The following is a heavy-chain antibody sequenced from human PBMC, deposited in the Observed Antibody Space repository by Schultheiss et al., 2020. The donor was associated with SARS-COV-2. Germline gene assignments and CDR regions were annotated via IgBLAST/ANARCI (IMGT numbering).Heavy chain of an antibody. CDR2: ISSSSSYI. CDR3: AREDSGVQLWY. D-gene: IGHD5-18*01. J-gene: IGHJ4*02. Sequence: GGSLRLSCSASGFTFSNAWMNWVRQAPGKGLEWVSSISSSSSYIYYADSVKGRFTISRDNSKNTLYLQMNSLRAEDTAVYYCAREDSGVQLWYWGQGTLVTVSS. CDR1: GFTFSNAW. V-gene: IGHV3-21*01.